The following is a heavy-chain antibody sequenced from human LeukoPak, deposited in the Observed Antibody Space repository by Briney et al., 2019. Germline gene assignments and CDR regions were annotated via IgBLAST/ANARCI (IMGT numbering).Heavy chain of an antibody. Sequence: GGSLRLSCAASGFTFSSYWISWVRQAPGKGLEWVANIKQDGSVKYYVDSVKGRFTISRDNAKNSLYLQMNSLRAEDTAVYYCARCCCSGGSCYSHYYYYMDVWGKGTTVTVSS. D-gene: IGHD2-15*01. CDR1: GFTFSSYW. CDR3: ARCCCSGGSCYSHYYYYMDV. CDR2: IKQDGSVK. V-gene: IGHV3-7*02. J-gene: IGHJ6*03.